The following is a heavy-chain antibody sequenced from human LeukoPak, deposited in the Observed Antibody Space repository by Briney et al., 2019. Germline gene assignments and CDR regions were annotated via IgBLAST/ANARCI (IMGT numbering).Heavy chain of an antibody. CDR1: TFSFSRYP. J-gene: IGHJ3*02. Sequence: PGGSLRLSCAASTFSFSRYPMGWVRQAPGKGLEWVSGISAGGDGTYYADSVKGRFTISRDNSKNTLYLQTNSLRAEDTAVYYCARQWLRLVGAFDIWGQGTMVTVSS. CDR3: ARQWLRLVGAFDI. D-gene: IGHD5-12*01. CDR2: ISAGGDGT. V-gene: IGHV3-23*01.